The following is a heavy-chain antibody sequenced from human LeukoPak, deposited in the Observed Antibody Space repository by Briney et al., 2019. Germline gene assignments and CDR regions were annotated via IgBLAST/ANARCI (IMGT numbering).Heavy chain of an antibody. Sequence: GGSLRLSCAASGFTFSSYEMNWVRQAPGKGLEWVSSISGTGGSTSYAASVKGRFTISRDQSKDTLYLQMNSLRAEDTALYYCVKEFWAAAGTVGLFDFWGLGTLVTVSS. CDR2: ISGTGGST. CDR3: VKEFWAAAGTVGLFDF. V-gene: IGHV3-23*01. D-gene: IGHD6-13*01. CDR1: GFTFSSYE. J-gene: IGHJ4*02.